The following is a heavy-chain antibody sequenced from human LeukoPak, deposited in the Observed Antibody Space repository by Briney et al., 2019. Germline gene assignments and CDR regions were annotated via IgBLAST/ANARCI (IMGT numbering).Heavy chain of an antibody. CDR1: GFTFSNAW. V-gene: IGHV3-15*01. J-gene: IGHJ4*02. CDR3: ATGGYYFPY. CDR2: IKSKHDGETT. D-gene: IGHD3-10*01. Sequence: EPGGSLRLSCAGSGFTFSNAWMNWVRQAPGKGLEWLGRIKSKHDGETTDYAAPVKGRFTISRDDSKNTVYLQMNSLRTEDTAVYYCATGGYYFPYWGQGTLVTVSS.